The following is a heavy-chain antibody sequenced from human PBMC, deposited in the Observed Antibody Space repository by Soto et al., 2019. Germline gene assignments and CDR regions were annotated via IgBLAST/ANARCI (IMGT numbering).Heavy chain of an antibody. J-gene: IGHJ4*02. CDR3: AKTIVAASGYYFDH. CDR2: ISGGSSYT. Sequence: QVQLVESGGGLVKPGGSLRLACAASGFSFDDSYMSWIRQAPGKGLEWLSYISGGSSYTNYAASVKGRFTISRDNAKRSLYLEMNSLRADDTAVYYCAKTIVAASGYYFDHWGQGNVVTVSS. V-gene: IGHV3-11*06. CDR1: GFSFDDSY. D-gene: IGHD2-21*01.